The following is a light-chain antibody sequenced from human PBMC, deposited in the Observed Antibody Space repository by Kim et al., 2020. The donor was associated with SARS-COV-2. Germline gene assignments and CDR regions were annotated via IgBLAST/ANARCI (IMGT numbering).Light chain of an antibody. CDR1: NIGSKS. J-gene: IGLJ3*02. V-gene: IGLV3-21*04. CDR2: YGS. Sequence: PGQTATITCGGNNIGSKSVHWYQQKPSQAPRLVIYYGSDRPSGIPERFSGSNSGNTATLTITSVEAGDEADYYCQVWDSSSDHPWVFGGGTRLTVL. CDR3: QVWDSSSDHPWV.